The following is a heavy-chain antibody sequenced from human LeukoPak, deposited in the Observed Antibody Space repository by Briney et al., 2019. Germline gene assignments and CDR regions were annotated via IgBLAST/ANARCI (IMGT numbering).Heavy chain of an antibody. D-gene: IGHD5-18*01. CDR2: INPSGGST. Sequence: ASVKVSCKASGYTFTSYYMHWVRKAPGQGLEWMGIINPSGGSTSYAQKFQGRVTMTRDTSASTAYMELSSLRSEDTAVYYCARDLGLPVDYWGQGTLVTVSS. V-gene: IGHV1-46*01. J-gene: IGHJ4*02. CDR3: ARDLGLPVDY. CDR1: GYTFTSYY.